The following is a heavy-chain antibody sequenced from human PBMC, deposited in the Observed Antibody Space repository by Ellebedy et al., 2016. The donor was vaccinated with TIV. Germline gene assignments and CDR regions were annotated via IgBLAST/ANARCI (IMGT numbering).Heavy chain of an antibody. CDR2: ISSSSTYI. CDR1: GFTFGSYS. D-gene: IGHD6-19*01. V-gene: IGHV3-21*06. CDR3: ARARSGWFGDAFDI. Sequence: PGGSLRLSCAASGFTFGSYSMTWVRQAPGKGLEWVASISSSSTYIYYADSVKGRFTISRDNAKNSLYLRMNSLSAEDTAVYSCARARSGWFGDAFDIWGQGTLVSVSS. J-gene: IGHJ3*02.